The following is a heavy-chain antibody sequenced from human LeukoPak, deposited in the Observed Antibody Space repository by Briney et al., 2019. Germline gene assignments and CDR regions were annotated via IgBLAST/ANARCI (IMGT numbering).Heavy chain of an antibody. CDR1: GYSISSGYH. CDR3: ARVNWVIDY. J-gene: IGHJ4*02. V-gene: IGHV4-38-2*02. Sequence: SETLSLTCTVSGYSISSGYHWGWIRQPPGKGLEWIGHLYRSGSTYYNPSLKSRVTMSLDTSKNQFFLDLTSVTAADTAVFYCARVNWVIDYWGQGILVTVSP. D-gene: IGHD7-27*01. CDR2: LYRSGST.